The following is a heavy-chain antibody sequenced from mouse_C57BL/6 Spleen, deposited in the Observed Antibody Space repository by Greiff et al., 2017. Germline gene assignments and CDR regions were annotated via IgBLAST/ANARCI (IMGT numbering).Heavy chain of an antibody. D-gene: IGHD2-3*01. J-gene: IGHJ4*01. CDR2: ISSGGSYT. V-gene: IGHV5-6*01. CDR1: GFTFSSYG. Sequence: DVQLVESGGDLVKPGGSLKLSCAASGFTFSSYGMSWVRQTPDKRLEWVATISSGGSYTYYPDSVKGRFTISRDNAKNTLYLQMSSLESEDTAMYYCARRNDGYPYAMDYWGQGTSVTGSS. CDR3: ARRNDGYPYAMDY.